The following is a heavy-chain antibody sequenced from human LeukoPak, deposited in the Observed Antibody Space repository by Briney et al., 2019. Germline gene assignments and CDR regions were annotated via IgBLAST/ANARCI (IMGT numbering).Heavy chain of an antibody. Sequence: PSETLSLTCTVSGGSISSYYWSWIRQPPGKGLEWIGYIYTSGSTNYNPSLKSRVTISVDTSKNQFPLKLSSVTAADTAVYYCASGYSYGLIDYWGQGTLVTVSS. CDR3: ASGYSYGLIDY. CDR2: IYTSGST. V-gene: IGHV4-4*09. J-gene: IGHJ4*02. D-gene: IGHD5-18*01. CDR1: GGSISSYY.